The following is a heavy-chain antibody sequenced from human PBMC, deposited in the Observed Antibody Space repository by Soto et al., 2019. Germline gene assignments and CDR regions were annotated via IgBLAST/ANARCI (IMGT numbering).Heavy chain of an antibody. CDR1: GDSVSKYY. V-gene: IGHV4-4*07. J-gene: IGHJ5*02. Sequence: SETLSLTCTVSGDSVSKYYWNWIRQPAGKGLEWIGRIHSTRSPNYNPSLRSRVTMSVDTSKNQFSLKLNLTSVTAADTAVYYCARSPAYGDYANLDTWGQGTLVTVSS. CDR2: IHSTRSP. D-gene: IGHD4-17*01. CDR3: ARSPAYGDYANLDT.